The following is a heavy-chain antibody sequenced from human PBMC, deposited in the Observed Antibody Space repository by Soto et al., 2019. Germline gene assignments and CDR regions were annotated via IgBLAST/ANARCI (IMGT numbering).Heavy chain of an antibody. CDR3: AKEMVESVWGVIIGSLYGMAV. J-gene: IGHJ6*02. D-gene: IGHD3-10*01. CDR1: GFTFSSYA. CDR2: ISGSGGST. Sequence: PGWYLGLSCAASGFTFSSYAMSWVRQAPGKGLEWVSAISGSGGSTYYADSVKGRFTISRDNSKNTLYLQMNSLRAEDTAVYYCAKEMVESVWGVIIGSLYGMAVCGQGTTVTVSS. V-gene: IGHV3-23*01.